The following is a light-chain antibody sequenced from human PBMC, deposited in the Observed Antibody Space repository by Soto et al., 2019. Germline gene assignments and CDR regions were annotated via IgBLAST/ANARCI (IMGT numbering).Light chain of an antibody. CDR3: QQSYSTLFT. J-gene: IGKJ3*01. Sequence: DIQMTQSPSSLSASVGDRVTITCRASQSISSYLNWYQQKPGKAPELLIYAASSLQSGVPSRFSGSGSGTDFTLTISSLQPEDFATYYCQQSYSTLFTFGPGTKVDIK. CDR1: QSISSY. V-gene: IGKV1-39*01. CDR2: AAS.